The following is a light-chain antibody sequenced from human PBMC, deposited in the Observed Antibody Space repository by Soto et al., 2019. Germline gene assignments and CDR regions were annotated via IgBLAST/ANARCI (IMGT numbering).Light chain of an antibody. J-gene: IGKJ4*01. V-gene: IGKV3-11*01. CDR3: QQRSNWPPLT. Sequence: EIVLTQSPATLSLSPGERATLSCRASQSVSSYLAWYQQKPGQAPRLLVYDASNRATGIPARFSGSGSGTDFTLTISCLEPADFAVYYCQQRSNWPPLTFGGGTKVEIK. CDR2: DAS. CDR1: QSVSSY.